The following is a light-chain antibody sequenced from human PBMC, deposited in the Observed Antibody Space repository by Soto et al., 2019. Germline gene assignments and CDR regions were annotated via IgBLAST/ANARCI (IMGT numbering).Light chain of an antibody. Sequence: DIQMTQSPSSLSASVGDRVTITCRASQSITNFLNWYQQKPGKAPKVLIYAASSLQSGVPARFSGSGSGTDFTLTISSLQPEDFATYYCQQSYSTPLTFCGGTKVEIK. J-gene: IGKJ4*01. CDR2: AAS. CDR3: QQSYSTPLT. V-gene: IGKV1-39*01. CDR1: QSITNF.